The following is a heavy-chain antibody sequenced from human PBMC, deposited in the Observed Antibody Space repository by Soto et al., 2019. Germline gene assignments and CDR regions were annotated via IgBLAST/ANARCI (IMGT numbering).Heavy chain of an antibody. CDR2: INAGNGNT. J-gene: IGHJ6*02. V-gene: IGHV1-3*01. Sequence: KASGYTFTSYDINWVRQAPGQRLEWMGWINAGNGNTKYSQKFQGRVTITRDTSASTAYMELSSLRSEDTAVYYCAREVVQWPGPYYYGMDVWGQGTTVTVSS. CDR1: GYTFTSYD. D-gene: IGHD6-19*01. CDR3: AREVVQWPGPYYYGMDV.